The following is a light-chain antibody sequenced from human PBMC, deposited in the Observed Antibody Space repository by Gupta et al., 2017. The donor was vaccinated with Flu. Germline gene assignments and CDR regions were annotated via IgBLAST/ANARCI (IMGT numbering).Light chain of an antibody. J-gene: IGKJ1*01. CDR2: GAS. CDR3: QHYHDWPLT. Sequence: IVMTQSPATLSVSPGERATLSCRASQSVSSNLAWYQQKPGQAPRLLIYGASTRATAIPARFTGSGSGTEFTVTISSLQSEDFAVYYCQHYHDWPLTFGQGTKVEIK. V-gene: IGKV3-15*01. CDR1: QSVSSN.